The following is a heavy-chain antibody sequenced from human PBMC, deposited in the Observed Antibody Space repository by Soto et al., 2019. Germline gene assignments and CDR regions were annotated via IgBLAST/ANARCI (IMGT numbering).Heavy chain of an antibody. CDR1: GYSFTSYW. CDR2: IYPGDSDT. V-gene: IGHV5-51*01. D-gene: IGHD5-18*01. CDR3: ARYVADTAMVYYYYYGMDV. Sequence: GESLKNSCKGSGYSFTSYWIGWVRQMPGKGLEWMGIIYPGDSDTRYSPSFQGQVTISADKSISTAYLQWSSLKASDTAMYYCARYVADTAMVYYYYYGMDVWGQGTTVTVSS. J-gene: IGHJ6*02.